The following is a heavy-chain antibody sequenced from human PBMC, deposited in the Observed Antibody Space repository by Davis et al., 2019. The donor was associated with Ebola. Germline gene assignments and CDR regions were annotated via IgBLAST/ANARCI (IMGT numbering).Heavy chain of an antibody. D-gene: IGHD3-3*01. CDR2: ISSNGGST. Sequence: GESLKISCSASGLTLSTYGMHWVRQAPGKGLEYVSAISSNGGSTYYAGSVKGRFTVSRDNSKKTMYLQMNSLRAEDTAVYYCARSGLSFGMVKYHYGMDVWGKGTTVTVSS. J-gene: IGHJ6*04. CDR1: GLTLSTYG. V-gene: IGHV3-64*04. CDR3: ARSGLSFGMVKYHYGMDV.